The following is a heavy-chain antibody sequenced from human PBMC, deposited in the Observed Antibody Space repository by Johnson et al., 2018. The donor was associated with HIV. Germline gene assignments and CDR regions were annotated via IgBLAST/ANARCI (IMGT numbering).Heavy chain of an antibody. CDR2: ISYDGSNK. J-gene: IGHJ3*02. CDR3: AKERYMGSTTLADAFDM. Sequence: QVQLVESGGGVVQPGRYLRLSCVASGFMFSSFGIHWVRQAPGKGLEWVAVISYDGSNKYYADSVKGRFTIYRDNYKNTLFLQMNSLRAEDTAVYYCAKERYMGSTTLADAFDMWGQGTMVTVSS. D-gene: IGHD1-26*01. V-gene: IGHV3-30*18. CDR1: GFMFSSFG.